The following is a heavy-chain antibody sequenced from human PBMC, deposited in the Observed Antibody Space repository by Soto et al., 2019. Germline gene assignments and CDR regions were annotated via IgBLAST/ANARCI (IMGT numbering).Heavy chain of an antibody. D-gene: IGHD2-8*02. CDR3: ARDKITGLFDY. CDR1: GGSISSSSYF. Sequence: SETLSLTCTVSGGSISSSSYFWGWIRQPPGKGLEWIGSIYYSGSTNYNPSLKSRVTISVDTSKNQFPLKLTSVTAADTAVYYCARDKITGLFDYWGQGTLVTVSS. J-gene: IGHJ4*02. CDR2: IYYSGST. V-gene: IGHV4-39*06.